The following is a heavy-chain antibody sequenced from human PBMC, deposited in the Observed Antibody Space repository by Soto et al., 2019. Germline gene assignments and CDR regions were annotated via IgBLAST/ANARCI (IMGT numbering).Heavy chain of an antibody. CDR2: INHSGST. V-gene: IGHV4-34*01. D-gene: IGHD6-13*01. J-gene: IGHJ6*02. CDR3: ARGGTRYSSSWYKVGYYYYGMDV. CDR1: GGSFSGYY. Sequence: SETLSLTCAVYGGSFSGYYWSWIRQPPGKGLEWIGEINHSGSTNYNPSLKSRVTISVDTSKNQFSLELSSVTAADTAVYYCARGGTRYSSSWYKVGYYYYGMDVWGQGTTVTVSS.